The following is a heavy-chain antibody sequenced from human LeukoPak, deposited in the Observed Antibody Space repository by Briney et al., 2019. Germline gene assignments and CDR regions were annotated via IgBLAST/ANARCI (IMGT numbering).Heavy chain of an antibody. V-gene: IGHV4-34*01. D-gene: IGHD1-26*01. Sequence: SETLSLTCAVYGGSFSGYYWSWIRQPPGKGLEWIGEINHSGSTNYNPSLKSRVTISVDTSKNQISLKLSSVTAADTAAYYCVRAMGATSPFDPWGQGTLVTVSS. CDR3: VRAMGATSPFDP. CDR2: INHSGST. CDR1: GGSFSGYY. J-gene: IGHJ5*02.